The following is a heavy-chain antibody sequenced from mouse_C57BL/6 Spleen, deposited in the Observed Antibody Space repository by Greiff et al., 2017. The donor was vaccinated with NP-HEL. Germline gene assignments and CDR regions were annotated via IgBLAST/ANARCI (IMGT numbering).Heavy chain of an antibody. CDR2: IYPGGGYT. V-gene: IGHV1-63*01. CDR3: ARVNDGYYDYFDY. Sequence: VQLQQSGAELVRPGTSVKMSCKASGYTFTNYWIGWAKQRPGHGLEWIGDIYPGGGYTNYNEKFKGKATLTADKSSSTAYMQFSSLTSEYSAIYYCARVNDGYYDYFDYWGQGTTLTVSS. D-gene: IGHD2-3*01. CDR1: GYTFTNYW. J-gene: IGHJ2*01.